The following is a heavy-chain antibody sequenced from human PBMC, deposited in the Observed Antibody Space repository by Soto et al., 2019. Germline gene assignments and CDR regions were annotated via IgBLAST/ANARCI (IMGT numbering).Heavy chain of an antibody. CDR1: GGSFSVYY. D-gene: IGHD2-2*01. J-gene: IGHJ4*02. V-gene: IGHV4-34*01. Sequence: SETLSLTCAVYGGSFSVYYWRWIRHPPGKGLEWIGEINHSGSTNYNPSLKSRVTISVDTSKNQFSLKLSSVTAADTAVYYCARGLPVVPAAIQNWGQGTLVTVSS. CDR2: INHSGST. CDR3: ARGLPVVPAAIQN.